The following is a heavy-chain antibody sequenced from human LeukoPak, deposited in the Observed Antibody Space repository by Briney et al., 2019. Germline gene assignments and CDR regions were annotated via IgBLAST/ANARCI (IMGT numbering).Heavy chain of an antibody. J-gene: IGHJ4*02. CDR1: GGSFSGYY. D-gene: IGHD5-24*01. Sequence: SETLSLTCAVYGGSFSGYYWSWIRQPPGKGLEWIGEVNHSGSRKYSPSLKSRVTISVDTSKNQFSLKLSSVTAADTAVYYCASGRDGYNYLGQGTLVTVSS. V-gene: IGHV4-34*01. CDR3: ASGRDGYNY. CDR2: VNHSGSR.